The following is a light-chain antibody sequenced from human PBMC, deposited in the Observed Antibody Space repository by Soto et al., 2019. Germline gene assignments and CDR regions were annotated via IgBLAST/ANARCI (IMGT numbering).Light chain of an antibody. J-gene: IGLJ3*02. CDR2: EVN. CDR3: CSYVGSSILM. CDR1: SSDVGSYNL. V-gene: IGLV2-23*02. Sequence: QSALTQPASVSGSPGQSITICCTGTSSDVGSYNLVSWYQQLPGKAPKLIIYEVNERPSGISDRFSGSKSGNTASLTISGLQGEDEADYYCCSYVGSSILMFGGGTKVTVL.